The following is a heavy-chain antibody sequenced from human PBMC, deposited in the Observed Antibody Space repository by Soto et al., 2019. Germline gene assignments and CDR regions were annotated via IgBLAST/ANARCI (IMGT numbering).Heavy chain of an antibody. CDR2: IYYSGSA. CDR1: GGSVSSGDYY. J-gene: IGHJ4*02. CDR3: ARDPILGSDCYFDY. D-gene: IGHD2-21*02. Sequence: QVQLQESGPGLVKPSETLSLTCTVSGGSVSSGDYYWSWIRQPPGKGLEWIGYIYYSGSAYYNPYLKSRVTISEDTSKNQFSLKLSSVTAADTAVYYCARDPILGSDCYFDYWGRGTLVTASS. V-gene: IGHV4-30-4*01.